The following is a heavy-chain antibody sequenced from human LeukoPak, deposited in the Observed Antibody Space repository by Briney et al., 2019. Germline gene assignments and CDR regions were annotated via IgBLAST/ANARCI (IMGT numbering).Heavy chain of an antibody. J-gene: IGHJ4*02. Sequence: VSGPTLVNPTQTLTLTCTISGFSLSTSGMRVRWIRQPPGKALEWLARIDWDDDKFYSTSLKTRLTISKDTSKNQVVLTMTNMDPVDTATYYCARITAGSGYYDYWGQGTLVTVSS. V-gene: IGHV2-70*04. CDR1: GFSLSTSGMR. CDR3: ARITAGSGYYDY. CDR2: IDWDDDK. D-gene: IGHD3-22*01.